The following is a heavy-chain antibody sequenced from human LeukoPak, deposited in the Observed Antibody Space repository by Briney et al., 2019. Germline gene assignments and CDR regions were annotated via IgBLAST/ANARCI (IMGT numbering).Heavy chain of an antibody. J-gene: IGHJ3*02. D-gene: IGHD3-3*01. Sequence: PKASVKVSCKASGGTFSTYYAISWVRQAPGQGLEWMGRIIPIVGTANYAQKFQGRVTITADESTSTAYMELSSLRSEDTAVYYCARGDTDFWSGYYTGGPDAFDIWGQGTMVTVSS. CDR3: ARGDTDFWSGYYTGGPDAFDI. V-gene: IGHV1-69*11. CDR1: GGTFSTYYA. CDR2: IIPIVGTA.